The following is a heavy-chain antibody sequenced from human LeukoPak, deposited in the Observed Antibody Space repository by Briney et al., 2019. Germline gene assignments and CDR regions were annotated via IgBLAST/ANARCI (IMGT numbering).Heavy chain of an antibody. V-gene: IGHV1-18*01. D-gene: IGHD2-2*01. CDR3: ARVVECGTTSCYYNWFDP. CDR1: GYMFTSST. Sequence: GASVKVSCKTSGYMFTSSTITWLRQAPGQGLEWMGWISAYSGNANYAQRLQGRVTMTTDTSTRTVYMDLRSLRSDDTAVYYCARVVECGTTSCYYNWFDPWGQGTLVTVSS. CDR2: ISAYSGNA. J-gene: IGHJ5*02.